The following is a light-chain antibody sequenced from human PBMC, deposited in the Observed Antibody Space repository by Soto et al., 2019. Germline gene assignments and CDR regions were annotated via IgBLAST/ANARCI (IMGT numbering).Light chain of an antibody. V-gene: IGLV4-69*01. Sequence: QLVLTQSPSASASLGASVKLTCTLSSGHSNYAIAWHQQQSEKGPRYLMKLNSDGSHSKGDGIPDRFSGSSSGAERYLPISRRQSGDEPDYYCQSWGCGVVGFGGGTKRTV. CDR1: SGHSNYA. J-gene: IGLJ2*01. CDR2: LNSDGSH. CDR3: QSWGCGVVG.